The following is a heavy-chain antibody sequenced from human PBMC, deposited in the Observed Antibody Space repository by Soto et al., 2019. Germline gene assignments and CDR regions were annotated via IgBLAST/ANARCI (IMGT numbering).Heavy chain of an antibody. V-gene: IGHV4-30-4*01. D-gene: IGHD3-16*01. Sequence: PSETLSLTCTVSGGSISSGDYYWSWIRQPPGKGLEWIGYIYYSGSTYYNPSLKSRVTISVDASKNQFSLKLSSVTAADTAVYYCARGDDYVIYGMDVWGQGTTVTVSS. CDR1: GGSISSGDYY. J-gene: IGHJ6*02. CDR3: ARGDDYVIYGMDV. CDR2: IYYSGST.